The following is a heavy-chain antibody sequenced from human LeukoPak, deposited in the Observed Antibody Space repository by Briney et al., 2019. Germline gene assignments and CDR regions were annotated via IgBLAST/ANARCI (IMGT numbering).Heavy chain of an antibody. CDR1: GFTFSSYW. CDR2: INQGGSEK. J-gene: IGHJ4*02. Sequence: PGGYLRLSCAASGFTFSSYWMSWVRQAPGKGLEWVANINQGGSEKYYVDSVKGRFTISRDSAKNSLYLQMNSLRAEDTAVYYCARDGYYYDSSGYYYYFDYWGQGTLVTVSS. D-gene: IGHD3-22*01. CDR3: ARDGYYYDSSGYYYYFDY. V-gene: IGHV3-7*03.